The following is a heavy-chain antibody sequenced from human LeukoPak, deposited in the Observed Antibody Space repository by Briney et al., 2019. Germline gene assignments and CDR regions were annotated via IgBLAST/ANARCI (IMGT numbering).Heavy chain of an antibody. CDR3: ARHDSMPVGGFLRY. J-gene: IGHJ4*02. V-gene: IGHV5-51*01. CDR1: GYSFTSYW. Sequence: GEYPKISCKGSGYSFTSYWIGWVRQMPGEGLEWVGSITHGGSNTRYRPSFKGQVTISVDKSISTAYLQWSTLKAADTAMYYCARHDSMPVGGFLRYWGQGTLVTVSS. D-gene: IGHD6-19*01. CDR2: ITHGGSNT.